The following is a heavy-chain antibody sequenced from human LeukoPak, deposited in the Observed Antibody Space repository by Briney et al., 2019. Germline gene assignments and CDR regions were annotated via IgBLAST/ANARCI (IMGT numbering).Heavy chain of an antibody. CDR3: ARGRQDVNMIVVVMAGVSYYLDV. J-gene: IGHJ6*03. D-gene: IGHD3-22*01. CDR2: MSPSGSP. V-gene: IGHV4-34*01. CDR1: GGSFSGYH. Sequence: SETLSLTCAVYGGSFSGYHWTWIRQTPGKGLEWIGDMSPSGSPNYNPSLKSRVTISVDTSKNQFSLKLRSVTAADTAVYYCARGRQDVNMIVVVMAGVSYYLDVWGKGTTVTVS.